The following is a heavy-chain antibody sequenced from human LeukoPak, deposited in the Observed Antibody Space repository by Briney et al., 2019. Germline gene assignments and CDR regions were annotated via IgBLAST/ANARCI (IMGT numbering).Heavy chain of an antibody. CDR2: IYYSGST. Sequence: SETLSLTCTVSGGSISSYYWSWIRQPPGKGLEWIGYIYYSGSTNYNPSLKSRVTISVDTSKNQFSLKLSSVTAADTAVYYCAKGLSTSYYSDFDYWGQGTVVTVSS. D-gene: IGHD2-2*01. CDR1: GGSISSYY. V-gene: IGHV4-59*08. J-gene: IGHJ4*02. CDR3: AKGLSTSYYSDFDY.